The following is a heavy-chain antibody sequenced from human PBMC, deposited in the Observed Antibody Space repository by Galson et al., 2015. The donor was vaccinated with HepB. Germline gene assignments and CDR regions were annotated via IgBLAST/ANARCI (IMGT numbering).Heavy chain of an antibody. CDR1: GYTFTSYA. J-gene: IGHJ4*02. Sequence: SVKVSCKASGYTFTSYAMHWVRQAPGQRLEWMGWINAGNGNTKYSQKFQGRVTITRDTSASTAYMELSSLRSEDTAVYYCARDRVTVTFLTPLDYWGQGTLVTVSS. V-gene: IGHV1-3*01. CDR2: INAGNGNT. CDR3: ARDRVTVTFLTPLDY. D-gene: IGHD4-17*01.